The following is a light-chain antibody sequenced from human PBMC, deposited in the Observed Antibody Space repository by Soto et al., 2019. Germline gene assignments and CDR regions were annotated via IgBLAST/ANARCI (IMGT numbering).Light chain of an antibody. CDR3: TSHTSSSTPV. J-gene: IGLJ1*01. Sequence: QSALTHPASVSGSPGQAITISCTGTSSDVGGYNYVSWYQQHPGKAPKLMIYEVSNGPSGVSDRFSGSKSGNTASLTISGLQAEDEADYYCTSHTSSSTPVFGTGTKVTVL. CDR2: EVS. V-gene: IGLV2-14*01. CDR1: SSDVGGYNY.